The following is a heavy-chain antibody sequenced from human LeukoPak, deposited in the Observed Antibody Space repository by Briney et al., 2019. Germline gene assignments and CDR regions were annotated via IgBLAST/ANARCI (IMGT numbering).Heavy chain of an antibody. Sequence: SETLSLTCTVSGGSISSYYWSWIRQPPGKGLEWIAYIYYSGTTNYNPSLKSRVTISLDRSKSQFSLKLSSVTAADTAIYYCARALSGYYYYMDVWGKGTTVTVSS. J-gene: IGHJ6*03. CDR1: GGSISSYY. CDR3: ARALSGYYYYMDV. CDR2: IYYSGTT. V-gene: IGHV4-59*01. D-gene: IGHD3-10*01.